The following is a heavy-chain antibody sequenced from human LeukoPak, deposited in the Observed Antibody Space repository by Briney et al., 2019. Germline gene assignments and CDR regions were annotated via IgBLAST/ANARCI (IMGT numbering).Heavy chain of an antibody. CDR1: GYSFTSYW. D-gene: IGHD6-19*01. Sequence: GGSLKISCKGSGYSFTSYWISWVRQMPGKGLEWMGRIDPSGSYTNYSPSFQGHVTISADKSISTVYLQWSSLKASDTAMYYCARHSAGIVVAGKWGQGTLVTVYS. V-gene: IGHV5-10-1*01. J-gene: IGHJ4*02. CDR3: ARHSAGIVVAGK. CDR2: IDPSGSYT.